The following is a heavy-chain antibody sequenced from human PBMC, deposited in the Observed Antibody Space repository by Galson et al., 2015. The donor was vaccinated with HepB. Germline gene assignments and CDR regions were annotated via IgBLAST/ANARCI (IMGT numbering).Heavy chain of an antibody. V-gene: IGHV3-23*01. CDR3: AKGLVPVDY. J-gene: IGHJ4*02. CDR1: GLTFSGYA. D-gene: IGHD1-26*01. Sequence: SLRLSCAASGLTFSGYAMSWVRQAPGKGLEWVSAISGSGGTTYYADSVKGQFTISRDNSKNTLYLQMNSLRAEDTAVYYCAKGLVPVDYWGRGALVTVSS. CDR2: ISGSGGTT.